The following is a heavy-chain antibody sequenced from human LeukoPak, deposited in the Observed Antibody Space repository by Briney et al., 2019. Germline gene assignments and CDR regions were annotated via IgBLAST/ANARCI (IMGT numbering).Heavy chain of an antibody. Sequence: GGSLRLSCAASGFTFTSYAMSWVRQAPGKGLEWVSAVISSGGTAYYADSVKGRFTISRDNSKNTLYLQMSSLRAEDTAIYYCARAVGSSFSSRYAFDIWGQGTMVSVSS. CDR1: GFTFTSYA. V-gene: IGHV3-23*01. CDR2: VISSGGTA. CDR3: ARAVGSSFSSRYAFDI. D-gene: IGHD6-6*01. J-gene: IGHJ3*02.